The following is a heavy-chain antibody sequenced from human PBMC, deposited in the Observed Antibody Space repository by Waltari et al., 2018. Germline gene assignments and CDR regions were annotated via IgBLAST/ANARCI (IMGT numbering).Heavy chain of an antibody. J-gene: IGHJ3*02. Sequence: QVHLQASGPGLVKPSETLSLTCTVSGGSISTYSWSWMRKSPGTGVEWICNIYRSGSATYNPSLKGRVTISVDTSKNQFALKMSELTEADTAVYYCVRANDVFWSGFRVYDALDIWGQGAKVAVSS. V-gene: IGHV4-59*01. D-gene: IGHD3-3*01. CDR3: VRANDVFWSGFRVYDALDI. CDR2: IYRSGSA. CDR1: GGSISTYS.